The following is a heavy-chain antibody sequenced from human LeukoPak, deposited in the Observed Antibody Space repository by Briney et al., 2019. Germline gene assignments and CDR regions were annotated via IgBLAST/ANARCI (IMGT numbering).Heavy chain of an antibody. J-gene: IGHJ4*02. CDR1: GSTLSSYS. CDR2: TSSSSSTI. V-gene: IGHV3-48*01. CDR3: ARGLGWDFWSGYYLGY. Sequence: QAGGSLRLSCAASGSTLSSYSMNWVRQAPGNGLVWVSYTSSSSSTIYYADSVKGRFTISRDNAKNSLYLQMNSLRAEDTAVYYCARGLGWDFWSGYYLGYWGQGTLVTVSS. D-gene: IGHD3-3*01.